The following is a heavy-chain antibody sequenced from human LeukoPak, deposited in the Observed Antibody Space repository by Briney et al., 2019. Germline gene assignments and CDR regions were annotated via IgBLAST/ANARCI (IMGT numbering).Heavy chain of an antibody. Sequence: GGSLRLSCAASGFTFSNAWMSWVRQAPGKGLEWVGRIKSKTDGGTTDYAAPVKGRFTISRDDSKNTLYLQMNSLKTEDTAVYYCTTDPYYYDSSGSHHVGSNWFDPWGQGTLVTVSS. CDR1: GFTFSNAW. J-gene: IGHJ5*02. D-gene: IGHD3-22*01. CDR3: TTDPYYYDSSGSHHVGSNWFDP. CDR2: IKSKTDGGTT. V-gene: IGHV3-15*01.